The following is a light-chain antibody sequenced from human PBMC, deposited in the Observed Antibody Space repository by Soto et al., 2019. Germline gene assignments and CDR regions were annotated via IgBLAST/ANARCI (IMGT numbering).Light chain of an antibody. CDR1: SSDVGSYNR. J-gene: IGLJ1*01. V-gene: IGLV2-18*02. CDR3: CSYAGSSTYV. Sequence: QSALTQPPSVSGSPGQSVTISCTGTSSDVGSYNRVSWHQQPPGTAPKLMIYEVSNRPSGVSNRFSGSKSGNTASLTISGLQAEDEADYYCCSYAGSSTYVFGTGTKVTVL. CDR2: EVS.